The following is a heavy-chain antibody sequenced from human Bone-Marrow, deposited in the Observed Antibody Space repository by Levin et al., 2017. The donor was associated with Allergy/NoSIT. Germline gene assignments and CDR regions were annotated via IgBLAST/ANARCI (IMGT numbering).Heavy chain of an antibody. CDR2: TLYDGSNE. Sequence: HAGGSLRLSCAASGFTPYPFSSYGMHWVRQAPGKGLEWVAVTLYDGSNEQYGDSVKGRFTISRDNSKNILYLQMNSLRPEDTAVYYCAKDFTIGNFYMDVWGQGTTVTVAS. D-gene: IGHD1-26*01. CDR1: GFTPYPFSSYG. J-gene: IGHJ6*03. V-gene: IGHV3-30*18. CDR3: AKDFTIGNFYMDV.